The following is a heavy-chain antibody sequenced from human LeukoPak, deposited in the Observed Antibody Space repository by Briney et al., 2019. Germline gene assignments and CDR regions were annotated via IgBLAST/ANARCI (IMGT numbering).Heavy chain of an antibody. J-gene: IGHJ4*02. D-gene: IGHD1-26*01. Sequence: PGGSLRLSCAASGFTFSSYGMHWVRQAPGKGLEWVAFIRYDGSNKYYADSVKGRFTISRDNSKNTLYLQMNSLRAEDTAVYYCAKERLGTTTTGVFDYWGQGTLVTVSS. CDR3: AKERLGTTTTGVFDY. CDR2: IRYDGSNK. CDR1: GFTFSSYG. V-gene: IGHV3-30*02.